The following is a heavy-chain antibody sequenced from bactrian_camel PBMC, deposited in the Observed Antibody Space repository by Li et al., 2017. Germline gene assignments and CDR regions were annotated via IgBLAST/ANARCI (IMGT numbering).Heavy chain of an antibody. CDR1: GSTSSRKC. V-gene: IGHV3S1*01. Sequence: HVQLVESGGGSVQAGGSLRLSCTASGSTSSRKCMGWFRQTPGKEREGVATISPASHSTFYTYSVEGRFTISRDNARNTLYLQMNSLKPEDTAMYYCAAAFLLPTVVARLTASSWLYWGQGTQVTVS. CDR3: AAAFLLPTVVARLTASSWLY. J-gene: IGHJ4*01. D-gene: IGHD6*01. CDR2: ISPASHST.